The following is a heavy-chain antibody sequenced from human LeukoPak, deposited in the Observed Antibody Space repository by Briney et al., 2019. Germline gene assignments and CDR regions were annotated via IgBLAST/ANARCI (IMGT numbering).Heavy chain of an antibody. Sequence: PGGSLRLSCTASGFTFGDYAMSWVRQAPGKGLEWVGFIRSKAYGGTTEYAASVRGRFTISRDDSKSIAYLQMNSLKTEDTAVYYCTRDLIAAGVWDYYYYMDVWGKGTTVTVSS. CDR2: IRSKAYGGTT. D-gene: IGHD6-25*01. V-gene: IGHV3-49*04. CDR1: GFTFGDYA. J-gene: IGHJ6*03. CDR3: TRDLIAAGVWDYYYYMDV.